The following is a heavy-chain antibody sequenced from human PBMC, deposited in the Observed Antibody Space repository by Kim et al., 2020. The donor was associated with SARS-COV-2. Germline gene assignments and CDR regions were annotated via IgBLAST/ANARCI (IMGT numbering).Heavy chain of an antibody. CDR1: GGTFSSYA. CDR3: ARRVKKWELREGSLSLSGMDV. CDR2: IIPIFGTA. Sequence: SVKVSCKASGGTFSSYAISWVRQAPGQGLEWMGGIIPIFGTANYAQKFQGRVTITADGSTSTAYMELSSLRSEDTAVYYCARRVKKWELREGSLSLSGMDVWGQGTTVTVSS. J-gene: IGHJ6*02. D-gene: IGHD1-26*01. V-gene: IGHV1-69*13.